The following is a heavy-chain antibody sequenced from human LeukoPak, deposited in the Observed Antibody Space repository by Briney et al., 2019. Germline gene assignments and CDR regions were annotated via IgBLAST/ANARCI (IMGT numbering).Heavy chain of an antibody. V-gene: IGHV3-23*01. CDR3: AIPPYSSGWYYFDY. Sequence: PGGSLRLSCAASGFTFSSYAMSWVRQAPGKGLEWVSAISGSGGSTYYADSVKGRFTISRDNSKNTLYLQMSSLRAEDTAVYYCAIPPYSSGWYYFDYWGQGTLVTVSS. CDR2: ISGSGGST. CDR1: GFTFSSYA. D-gene: IGHD6-19*01. J-gene: IGHJ4*02.